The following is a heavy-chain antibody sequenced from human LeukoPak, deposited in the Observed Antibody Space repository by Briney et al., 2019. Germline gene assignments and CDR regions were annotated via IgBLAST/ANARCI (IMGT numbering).Heavy chain of an antibody. CDR2: IYHSGST. D-gene: IGHD4-23*01. CDR1: GYSISSGYY. Sequence: KPSETLSLTCTVSGYSISSGYYWGWIRQPPGKGLEWIGSIYHSGSTYYNPSLKSRVTISVDTSKNQFSLKLSSVTAADTAVYYCARDFTVVTSVDISGFDPWGQGTLVTVSS. V-gene: IGHV4-38-2*02. J-gene: IGHJ5*02. CDR3: ARDFTVVTSVDISGFDP.